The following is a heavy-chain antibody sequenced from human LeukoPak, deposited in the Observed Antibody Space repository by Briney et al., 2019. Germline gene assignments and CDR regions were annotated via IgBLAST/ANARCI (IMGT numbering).Heavy chain of an antibody. CDR2: IYYSGST. Sequence: SETLSLTCTVSGGSVSSGSYYWSWIRQPPGKGLEWIGSIYYSGSTNYNPSLKSRVTISVDTSKNQLSLKLSSVTAADTAVYYCARTEEGAVDYWGQGTLVTVSS. J-gene: IGHJ4*02. V-gene: IGHV4-61*01. CDR3: ARTEEGAVDY. CDR1: GGSVSSGSYY. D-gene: IGHD6-19*01.